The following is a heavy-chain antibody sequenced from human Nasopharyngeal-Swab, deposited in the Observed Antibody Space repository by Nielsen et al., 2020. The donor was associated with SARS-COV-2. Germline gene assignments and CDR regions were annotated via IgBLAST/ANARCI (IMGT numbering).Heavy chain of an antibody. D-gene: IGHD3-22*01. Sequence: SETLSLTCTVSGGSISSGGYYWSWIRQHPGKGLEWIGYIYYSGSTYYNPSLKSRVTISVDTSKNQFSLKLSSVTAADTAVYYCARGPWAYYYDPGLDYWGQGTLVTVSS. CDR2: IYYSGST. CDR1: GGSISSGGYY. V-gene: IGHV4-31*03. J-gene: IGHJ4*02. CDR3: ARGPWAYYYDPGLDY.